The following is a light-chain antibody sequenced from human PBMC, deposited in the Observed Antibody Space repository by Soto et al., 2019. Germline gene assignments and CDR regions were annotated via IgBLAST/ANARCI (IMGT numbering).Light chain of an antibody. V-gene: IGLV2-14*03. J-gene: IGLJ1*01. CDR1: SSDVGAYNF. CDR3: MSFTSSNTNV. Sequence: QSALTQPASVSGSPGQSITISCTGTSSDVGAYNFVSWYQHYPDKAPKVVIYDVANRPSGVSYRFSASKSGNTASLTISGLQAEDEAYYYCMSFTSSNTNVFGTGTKLTVL. CDR2: DVA.